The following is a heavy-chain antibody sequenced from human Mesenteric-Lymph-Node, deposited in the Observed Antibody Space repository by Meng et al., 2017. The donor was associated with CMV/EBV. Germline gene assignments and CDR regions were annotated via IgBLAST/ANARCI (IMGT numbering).Heavy chain of an antibody. Sequence: QVQWVQSGAEVKKPGASVKVSCKASGYISGFYIHWVRQAPGQGLEWMGRINPNSGDTNYAQKFQGRVTLTRDTSISTAYMELSSLRSEDTAVYYCARGPSYSSGFPDCWGQGTLVTVSS. V-gene: IGHV1-2*06. J-gene: IGHJ4*02. D-gene: IGHD6-19*01. CDR2: INPNSGDT. CDR1: GYISGFY. CDR3: ARGPSYSSGFPDC.